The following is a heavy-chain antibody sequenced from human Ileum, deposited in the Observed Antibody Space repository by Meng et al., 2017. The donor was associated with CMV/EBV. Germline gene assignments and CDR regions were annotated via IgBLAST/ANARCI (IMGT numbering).Heavy chain of an antibody. V-gene: IGHV3-30*03. J-gene: IGHJ4*02. D-gene: IGHD2-2*01. CDR3: LRGGIGCSSTTCYRSPFDS. Sequence: GESLKISCEASGFTFNRYAMHWVRQAPGKGLEWVAVIIYDGSNNFYADSVRGRFTISRDNSNNRVFLQMNSLRVEDSALYYCLRGGIGCSSTTCYRSPFDSWGQGTRVT. CDR1: GFTFNRYA. CDR2: IIYDGSNN.